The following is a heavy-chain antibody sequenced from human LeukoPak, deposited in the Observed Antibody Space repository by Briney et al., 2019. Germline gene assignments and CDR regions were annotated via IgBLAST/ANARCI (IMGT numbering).Heavy chain of an antibody. J-gene: IGHJ4*02. V-gene: IGHV3-23*01. CDR1: GFTFSNSA. D-gene: IGHD3-22*01. Sequence: GESLRLSCAASGFTFSNSAMSWVRQAPGKGLEWVSGFTRNDEITSYADSVKGRFTISRDNSRDTLYLQMNSLTAEDTAVYYCAKVKVVGYSTFDYWGQGTLVTVSP. CDR3: AKVKVVGYSTFDY. CDR2: FTRNDEIT.